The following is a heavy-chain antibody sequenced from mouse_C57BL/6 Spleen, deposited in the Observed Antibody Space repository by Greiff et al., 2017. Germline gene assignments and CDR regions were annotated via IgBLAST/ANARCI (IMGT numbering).Heavy chain of an antibody. CDR1: GYTFTDHT. J-gene: IGHJ1*03. CDR3: ARSFYYGNYDWYFDV. Sequence: VQLVESDAELVKPGASVKISCKVSGYTFTDHTIHWMKQRPEQGLEWIGYIYPRNGSTKYNEKFKGKATLTADKSSSTAYMQLNSLTSEDSAVYFCARSFYYGNYDWYFDVWGTGTTVTVSS. D-gene: IGHD2-1*01. CDR2: IYPRNGST. V-gene: IGHV1-78*01.